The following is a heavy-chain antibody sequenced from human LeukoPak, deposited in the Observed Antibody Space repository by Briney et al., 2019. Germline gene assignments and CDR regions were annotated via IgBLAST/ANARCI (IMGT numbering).Heavy chain of an antibody. CDR1: GFTVSSNY. Sequence: QPGGSLRLSCAASGFTVSSNYMSWVRQAPGKGLEWVSAISGSGGSTYYADSVKGRFTISRDNSKNTLYLQMNSLRAEDTAVYYCAKKPGIAAADPFDYWGQGTLVTVSS. V-gene: IGHV3-23*01. CDR2: ISGSGGST. CDR3: AKKPGIAAADPFDY. J-gene: IGHJ4*02. D-gene: IGHD6-13*01.